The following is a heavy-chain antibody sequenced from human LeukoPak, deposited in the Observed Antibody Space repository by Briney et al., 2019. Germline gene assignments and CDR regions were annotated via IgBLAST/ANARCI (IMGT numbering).Heavy chain of an antibody. Sequence: PGGSLRLSCAASGFTFDDYGMTWVRQAPGKGLEWVPGVNWNASNTGYADSVKGRFTISRDNAKNSLYLQMNSLRAEDTALYYCARIRCSGGSCYYYYMDVWGKGTTVTVSS. CDR1: GFTFDDYG. J-gene: IGHJ6*03. V-gene: IGHV3-20*04. CDR3: ARIRCSGGSCYYYYMDV. CDR2: VNWNASNT. D-gene: IGHD2-15*01.